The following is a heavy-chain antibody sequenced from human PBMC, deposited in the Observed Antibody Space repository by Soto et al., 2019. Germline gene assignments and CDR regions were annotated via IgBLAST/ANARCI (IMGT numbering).Heavy chain of an antibody. CDR3: ARERDGHNPNWFDL. Sequence: EVQVVETGGGLIQPGGSLRLSCAVSGFTVSSNYMSWVRQPPGKGPEWVSDIYSGGSTYYADSVKGRFTISRDNSKNTLYLQRNSLRAEDTAGYYCARERDGHNPNWFDLWGQGTLVTVSS. D-gene: IGHD2-8*01. CDR1: GFTVSSNY. J-gene: IGHJ5*02. V-gene: IGHV3-53*02. CDR2: IYSGGST.